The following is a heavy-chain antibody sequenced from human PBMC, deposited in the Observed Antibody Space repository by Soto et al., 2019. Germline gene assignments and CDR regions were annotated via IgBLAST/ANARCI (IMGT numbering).Heavy chain of an antibody. CDR1: GDSVSSNSAA. V-gene: IGHV6-1*01. D-gene: IGHD1-1*01. CDR2: TYYRSKWYN. CDR3: ARETSNLYYYYYGMDV. Sequence: PSQTLSLTCAISGDSVSSNSAAWNWIRQSPSRGLEWLGRTYYRSKWYNDYAVSVKSRITINPDTSKNQFSLQLNSVTPEDTAVYYCARETSNLYYYYYGMDVWGQGTTVTVLL. J-gene: IGHJ6*02.